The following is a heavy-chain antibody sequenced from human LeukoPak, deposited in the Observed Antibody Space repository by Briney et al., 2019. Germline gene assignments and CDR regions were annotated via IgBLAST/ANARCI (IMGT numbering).Heavy chain of an antibody. CDR3: AKDQPADGYNSI. CDR2: IDGGGVVT. J-gene: IGHJ4*02. V-gene: IGHV3-23*01. D-gene: IGHD5-24*01. CDR1: GFTFSHFA. Sequence: GSLRLSCAASGFTFSHFAMSWVRQLPGRGLEWVSTIDGGGVVTYYAASVKGRFTISRDNSRNTLYLQMSRLTAEDTAIYYCAKDQPADGYNSIWGQGTLVTVSS.